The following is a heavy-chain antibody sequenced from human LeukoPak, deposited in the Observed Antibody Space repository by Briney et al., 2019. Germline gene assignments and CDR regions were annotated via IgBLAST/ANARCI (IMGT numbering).Heavy chain of an antibody. CDR3: SRESGAFCPFGY. CDR2: ISLSGLT. Sequence: SETLSLTCAVSGGSISSSSYYWGWIRQPPGQGLEWIGEISLSGLTNYNPSLKSRVTMSLDKSKNHLSLNLTSVTAADTAVYYCSRESGAFCPFGYWGQGTLVTVSS. D-gene: IGHD1-26*01. CDR1: GGSISSSSYY. J-gene: IGHJ4*02. V-gene: IGHV4-39*07.